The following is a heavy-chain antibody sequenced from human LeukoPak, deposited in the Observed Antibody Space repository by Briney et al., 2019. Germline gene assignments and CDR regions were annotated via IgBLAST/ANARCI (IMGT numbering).Heavy chain of an antibody. CDR3: AREMEQWLVQGEFDY. V-gene: IGHV1-69*05. Sequence: SVKVSCKASGGTFSSYAISWVRQAPGQGLEWMGRIVPIFGTANYAQKFQGRVTITTDESTSTAYMELSSLRSEDTAVYYCAREMEQWLVQGEFDYWGQGTLVTVSS. D-gene: IGHD6-19*01. CDR1: GGTFSSYA. CDR2: IVPIFGTA. J-gene: IGHJ4*02.